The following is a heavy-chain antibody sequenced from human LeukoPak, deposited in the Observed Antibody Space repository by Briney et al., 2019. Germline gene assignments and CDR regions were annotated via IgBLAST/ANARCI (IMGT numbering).Heavy chain of an antibody. V-gene: IGHV1-18*01. CDR1: GYTLTSYG. D-gene: IGHD3-3*01. CDR3: ARVAIFGVVIIFYFDY. J-gene: IGHJ4*02. Sequence: ASVKVSCKASGYTLTSYGISWVRQAPGQGLEWMGWISAYNGNTNYAQKLQGRVTMTTDTSTSTAYMELRSLRSDDTAVYYCARVAIFGVVIIFYFDYWGQGTLVTVSS. CDR2: ISAYNGNT.